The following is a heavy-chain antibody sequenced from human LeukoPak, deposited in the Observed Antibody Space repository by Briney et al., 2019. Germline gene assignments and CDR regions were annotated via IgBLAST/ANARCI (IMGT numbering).Heavy chain of an antibody. V-gene: IGHV4-34*01. CDR2: INHSGST. J-gene: IGHJ4*02. CDR1: GGSSSGYY. CDR3: ARARFVVVVAAHFDY. D-gene: IGHD2-15*01. Sequence: SETLSLTCAVYGGSSSGYYWSWIRQPPGKGLEWIGEINHSGSTNYNPSLKSRVTISVDTSKNQFSLKLSSVTAADTAVYYCARARFVVVVAAHFDYWGQGTLVTVSS.